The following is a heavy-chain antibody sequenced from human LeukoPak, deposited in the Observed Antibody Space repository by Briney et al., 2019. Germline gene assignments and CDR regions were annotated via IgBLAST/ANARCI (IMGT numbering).Heavy chain of an antibody. J-gene: IGHJ4*02. CDR2: ISGSGGSR. CDR1: GFTFSTYG. CDR3: AHLTIAVAGTGGY. V-gene: IGHV3-23*01. D-gene: IGHD6-19*01. Sequence: GGSLRLSCAASGFTFSTYGMSWVRQAPGKGLEWVSGISGSGGSRFYTDSVKGRFTISRDNSKNTLYLQMNSLRAEDTAVYYCAHLTIAVAGTGGYWGQGTLVTVSS.